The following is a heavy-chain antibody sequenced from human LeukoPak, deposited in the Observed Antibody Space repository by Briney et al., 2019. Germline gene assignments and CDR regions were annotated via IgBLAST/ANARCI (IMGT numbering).Heavy chain of an antibody. CDR2: ISHIGST. Sequence: PSEPLSLTCTVSGASISGHYLTWLRQPPGKGLEWIGYISHIGSTNYNPSLKGRVTISVDTSKNQFSLKLTSVTAADTAVYYCARDRISINALDMWGQGTMVTVSS. J-gene: IGHJ3*02. V-gene: IGHV4-59*11. CDR1: GASISGHY. D-gene: IGHD1-14*01. CDR3: ARDRISINALDM.